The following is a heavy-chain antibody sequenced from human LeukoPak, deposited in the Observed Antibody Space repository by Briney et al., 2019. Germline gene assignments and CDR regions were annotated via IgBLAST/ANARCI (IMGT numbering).Heavy chain of an antibody. CDR1: GFTFDDYA. D-gene: IGHD5-18*01. V-gene: IGHV3-9*01. CDR2: ISWNSGSI. CDR3: AKGGYSYGNWFDP. Sequence: PGGSLRLSCAASGFTFDDYAMHWVRQAPGKGLEWVSGISWNSGSIGYADSVKGRFTISRDNAKNSLYLQMNSLRAEDTALYYCAKGGYSYGNWFDPWGQGTLVTVSS. J-gene: IGHJ5*02.